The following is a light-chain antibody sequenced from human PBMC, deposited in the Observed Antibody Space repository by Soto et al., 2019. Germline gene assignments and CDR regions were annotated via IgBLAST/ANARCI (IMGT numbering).Light chain of an antibody. CDR3: EAWIDSLYGAL. V-gene: IGLV1-44*01. CDR2: NND. CDR1: SSNIGANP. J-gene: IGLJ2*01. Sequence: QSLLTQPPSASGTPGQRVTISCSGSSSNIGANPVNWYQQLPGAAPKLLIYNNDQRPSGVPDRFSASKSGTSASLAISGLRSEDEADYYCEAWIDSLYGALFGGGTQLT.